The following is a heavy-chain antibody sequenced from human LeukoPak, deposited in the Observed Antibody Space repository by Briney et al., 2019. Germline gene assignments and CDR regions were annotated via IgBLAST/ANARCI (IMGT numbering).Heavy chain of an antibody. CDR3: ARGYRSASRYYSDN. CDR2: ISGSGSNT. V-gene: IGHV3-23*01. D-gene: IGHD6-19*01. J-gene: IGHJ4*02. CDR1: GFTFTAHP. Sequence: GGSLRLSCAASGFTFTAHPMNWVRQAPGKGLEWVSGISGSGSNTYYADSVKGHFVISRDSSKNTVYLQMNSLRADDTAIYYCARGYRSASRYYSDNWGQGTLVTVSS.